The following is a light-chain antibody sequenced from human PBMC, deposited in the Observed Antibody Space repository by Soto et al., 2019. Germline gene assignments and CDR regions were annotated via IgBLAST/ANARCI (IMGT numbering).Light chain of an antibody. CDR1: DSNIGSNS. J-gene: IGLJ1*01. V-gene: IGLV1-47*02. Sequence: QSVLTQPRSASGTAGQVVTISCSGGDSNIGSNSVYWYQHLPRMAPKLLIYYNNQRPSGVPDRFSGSRSGTSASLAIVGLRSEDEAVYYCAAWDASLSACVFGNGTKV. CDR2: YNN. CDR3: AAWDASLSACV.